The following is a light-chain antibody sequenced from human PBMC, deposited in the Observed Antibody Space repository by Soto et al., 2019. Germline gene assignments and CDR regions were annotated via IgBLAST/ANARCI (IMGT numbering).Light chain of an antibody. CDR3: CSYAGSRTLI. V-gene: IGLV2-23*01. Sequence: QSVLTQPASVSGSPGQSITISCSGSSSDVGANNLVSWYQQSPGKVPRLLIYEDAKRPAGISHRFSGAKSGNTASLTISGLRAEDEADYHCCSYAGSRTLIFGGGTKVTVL. J-gene: IGLJ2*01. CDR2: EDA. CDR1: SSDVGANNL.